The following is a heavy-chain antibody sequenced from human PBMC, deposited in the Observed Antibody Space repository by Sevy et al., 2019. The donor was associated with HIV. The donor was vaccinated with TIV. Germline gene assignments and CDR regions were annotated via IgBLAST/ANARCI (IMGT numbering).Heavy chain of an antibody. V-gene: IGHV4-34*01. CDR3: ARHCSSTSCSHAFDI. Sequence: SETLSLTCAVYGGSFSGYYWSWIRQPPGKGLEWIGEINHSGSTNYNPSLKSRVTISVDTSKNHFSRKLSSVTAADTAVYYCARHCSSTSCSHAFDIWGQGTMVTVSS. CDR2: INHSGST. J-gene: IGHJ3*02. D-gene: IGHD2-2*01. CDR1: GGSFSGYY.